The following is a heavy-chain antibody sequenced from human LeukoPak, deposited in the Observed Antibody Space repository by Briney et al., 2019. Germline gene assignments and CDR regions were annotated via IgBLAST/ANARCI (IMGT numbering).Heavy chain of an antibody. D-gene: IGHD3-3*01. J-gene: IGHJ4*02. CDR1: GFTFSSYA. CDR2: INGSGGST. CDR3: AKSLLRPGY. Sequence: GGTLRLSCAASGFTFSSYAMSWVRQAPGKGLEWVSDINGSGGSTYYADSVKGRFTISRDNSKNTLYLLMNSLRAEDTAVYYCAKSLLRPGYWGQGTLVTVSS. V-gene: IGHV3-23*01.